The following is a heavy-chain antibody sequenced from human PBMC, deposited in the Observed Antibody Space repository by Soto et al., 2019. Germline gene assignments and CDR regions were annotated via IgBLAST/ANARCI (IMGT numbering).Heavy chain of an antibody. Sequence: QVHLVQSGAEVKKPGASVKVSCKCSGYTFTSYGITWVRQAPGQGLEWMGWISAHNGNTDYAQKLQGRVTVTRDTSASTAYMELRSLRSDDTAVYYCARGRYGDYWGQGALVTVSS. J-gene: IGHJ4*02. CDR1: GYTFTSYG. V-gene: IGHV1-18*01. CDR2: ISAHNGNT. D-gene: IGHD1-1*01. CDR3: ARGRYGDY.